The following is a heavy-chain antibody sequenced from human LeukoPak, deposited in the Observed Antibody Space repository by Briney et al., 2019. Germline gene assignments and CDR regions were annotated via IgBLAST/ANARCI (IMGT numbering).Heavy chain of an antibody. CDR2: ISSSSGTI. CDR3: ARYLWFGSSQRFDY. V-gene: IGHV3-48*02. D-gene: IGHD3-10*01. CDR1: GFTFSSYS. Sequence: GGSLRLSCAASGFTFSSYSMNWVRQAPGKGLEWISYISSSSGTIYYADSVKGRFTISRDNAKNSLYLQMNSLRDEDTAVYYCARYLWFGSSQRFDYWGQGTPVTVSS. J-gene: IGHJ4*02.